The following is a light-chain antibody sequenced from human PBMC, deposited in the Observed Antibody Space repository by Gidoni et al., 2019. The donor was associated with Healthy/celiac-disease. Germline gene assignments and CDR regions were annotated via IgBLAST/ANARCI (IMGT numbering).Light chain of an antibody. CDR1: QGISSY. J-gene: IGKJ4*01. Sequence: VIWMTQSPSLLSASTGDRVTISCRTSQGISSYLAWYQQKPGKAPELLIYAASTLQSGVPSRFSGSGSGTDFTLTISCLQSEDFATYYCQQYYSFPFTFGGGTKVEIK. CDR2: AAS. CDR3: QQYYSFPFT. V-gene: IGKV1D-8*01.